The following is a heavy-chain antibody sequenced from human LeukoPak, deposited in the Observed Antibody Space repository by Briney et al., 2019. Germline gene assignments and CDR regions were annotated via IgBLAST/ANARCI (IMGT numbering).Heavy chain of an antibody. CDR1: GGTFNSYA. CDR2: SIPIFGTA. D-gene: IGHD6-13*01. CDR3: ATVRQQLVHGGLVWFDP. Sequence: GSSVKVSCKASGGTFNSYAISWVRQAPGQGLEWMGGSIPIFGTANYAQKFRGRVTIIADESASTAYMELSSLRSEDTAVYYCATVRQQLVHGGLVWFDPWGQGTLVTVSS. V-gene: IGHV1-69*19. J-gene: IGHJ5*02.